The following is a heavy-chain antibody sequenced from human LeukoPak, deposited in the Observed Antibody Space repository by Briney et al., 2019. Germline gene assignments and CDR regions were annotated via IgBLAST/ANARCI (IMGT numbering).Heavy chain of an antibody. CDR1: GFTFDDYG. CDR3: ARDSSSWSRPPWFDP. J-gene: IGHJ5*02. Sequence: PGGSLRLSCAASGFTFDDYGMSWVRQAPGKGLEWVSGINWNGGSTGYADSVKGRFTISRDNAKNSLYLQMNSLRAEDTALYHCARDSSSWSRPPWFDPWGQGTLVTVSS. D-gene: IGHD6-13*01. CDR2: INWNGGST. V-gene: IGHV3-20*01.